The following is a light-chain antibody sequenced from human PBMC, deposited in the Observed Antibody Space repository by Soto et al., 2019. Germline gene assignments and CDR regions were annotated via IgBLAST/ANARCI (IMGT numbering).Light chain of an antibody. J-gene: IGKJ3*01. CDR1: QSISSW. V-gene: IGKV1-5*03. CDR2: KAS. CDR3: QQYNSYPFT. Sequence: DIQMTQSPSTLSASVGDRVTITCRASQSISSWLAWYQQKPGKAPKLLIYKASSLESGVPSRFSGSGSGTEFTLTISSLQPDEFATYSCQQYNSYPFTFGPGTKVDIK.